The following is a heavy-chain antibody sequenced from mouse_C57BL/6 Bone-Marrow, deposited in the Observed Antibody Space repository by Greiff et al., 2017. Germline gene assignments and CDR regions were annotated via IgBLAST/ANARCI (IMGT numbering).Heavy chain of an antibody. D-gene: IGHD1-1*01. CDR1: GYTFTDYY. CDR3: ARDYYGSSWYFDY. J-gene: IGHJ2*01. Sequence: EVQLLQSGPELVKPGASVKISCKASGYTFTDYYMNWVKQSHGKGLEWIGDINPNNGGTSYKQKLKGKATLTVDKSSSTAYMELRSLTSEDSAVYYCARDYYGSSWYFDYWGQGTTLTVSS. V-gene: IGHV1-26*01. CDR2: INPNNGGT.